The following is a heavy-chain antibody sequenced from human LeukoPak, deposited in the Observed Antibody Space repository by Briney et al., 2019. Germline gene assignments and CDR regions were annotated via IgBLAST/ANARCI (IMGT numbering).Heavy chain of an antibody. Sequence: PGGSLRLSCAASGFTVSSTYISWARKAPGRGWEGVSVIYSGGSTYYADSVKGRFTISRDNSKNTLYLQMNSLRAEDTAVYYCARGGLVPAAARVIGFDIWGQGTMVTVSS. CDR2: IYSGGST. J-gene: IGHJ3*02. CDR1: GFTVSSTY. V-gene: IGHV3-66*02. CDR3: ARGGLVPAAARVIGFDI. D-gene: IGHD2-2*01.